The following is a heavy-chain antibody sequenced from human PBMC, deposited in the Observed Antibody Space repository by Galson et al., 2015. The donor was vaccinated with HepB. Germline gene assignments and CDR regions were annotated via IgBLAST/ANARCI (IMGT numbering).Heavy chain of an antibody. V-gene: IGHV3-23*01. Sequence: LRLSCATSGFTFRRLGMTWVRQAAGKGLECVAAISMSGGSTDYADSVQGRFTISRDNSNNMLYLQMNNLRVEDTAVYYCARGTTSIDYWGQGTQVSVSS. J-gene: IGHJ4*02. D-gene: IGHD1-1*01. CDR1: GFTFRRLG. CDR3: ARGTTSIDY. CDR2: ISMSGGST.